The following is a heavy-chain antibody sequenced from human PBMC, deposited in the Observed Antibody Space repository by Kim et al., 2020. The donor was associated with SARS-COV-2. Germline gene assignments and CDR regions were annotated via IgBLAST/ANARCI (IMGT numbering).Heavy chain of an antibody. J-gene: IGHJ6*02. D-gene: IGHD3-10*01. CDR1: GFTFSSYG. V-gene: IGHV3-33*08. CDR2: IWYDGSNK. CDR3: ARGGVAPLTPNYYYGMDV. Sequence: GGSLRLSCAASGFTFSSYGMHWVRQAPGKGLEWVAVIWYDGSNKYYADSVKGRLTISRDNSKNTLYLQMNSLRAEDTAVYYCARGGVAPLTPNYYYGMDVWGQGTTVTVSS.